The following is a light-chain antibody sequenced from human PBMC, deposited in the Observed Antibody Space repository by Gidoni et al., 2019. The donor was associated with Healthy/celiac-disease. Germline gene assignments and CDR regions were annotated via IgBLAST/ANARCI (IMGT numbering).Light chain of an antibody. Sequence: EIVLTQSPGTLSLSPGERATLSCRASQSVSSSYLAWYQQKPGQAPRLIIYGASSRATGIHDRFSGSGSGTDFTLTISRLEPEDFAVYYCQQYGSSPPTWTFGQGTKVEIK. CDR1: QSVSSSY. J-gene: IGKJ1*01. CDR2: GAS. V-gene: IGKV3-20*01. CDR3: QQYGSSPPTWT.